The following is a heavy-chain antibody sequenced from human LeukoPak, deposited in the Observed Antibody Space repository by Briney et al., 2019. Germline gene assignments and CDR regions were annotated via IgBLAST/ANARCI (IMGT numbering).Heavy chain of an antibody. Sequence: GGSLRLSCAASGFTFSDYYMSWIRQAPGKGLEWVSYISSSDNTIYYADSVKGRFTISRDNAENSLHLQMNSLRADDTAMYYCARGRFSSSWFHFDFWGQGTLVTVSS. CDR3: ARGRFSSSWFHFDF. D-gene: IGHD6-13*01. CDR1: GFTFSDYY. J-gene: IGHJ4*02. CDR2: ISSSDNTI. V-gene: IGHV3-11*04.